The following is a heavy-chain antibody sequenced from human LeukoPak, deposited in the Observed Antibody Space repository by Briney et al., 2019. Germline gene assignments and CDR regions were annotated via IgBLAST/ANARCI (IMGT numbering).Heavy chain of an antibody. CDR2: INWNGGST. CDR3: ARDSGDYYGSGSYEDAFDI. V-gene: IGHV3-20*04. J-gene: IGHJ3*02. CDR1: GFTFDDYG. Sequence: GGSLRLSCAASGFTFDDYGMSWVRQAPGKGLEWVSGINWNGGSTGYADSVKGRFTISRDNAKNSLYLQTNSLRAEDTALYYCARDSGDYYGSGSYEDAFDIWGQGTMVTVSS. D-gene: IGHD3-10*01.